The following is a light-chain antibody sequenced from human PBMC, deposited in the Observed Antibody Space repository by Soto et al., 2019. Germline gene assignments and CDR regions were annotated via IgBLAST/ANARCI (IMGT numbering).Light chain of an antibody. Sequence: DIQMNQSPSTLSASVGDRVTITCRASQSISGCLAWYQQKPGKAPNLLISDDSSLESGVPSRFSGSGSGTESTLTISGMQPDDFAAYYCQQYSSYSAFGQGNKLEIK. CDR3: QQYSSYSA. CDR2: DDS. J-gene: IGKJ2*01. V-gene: IGKV1-5*01. CDR1: QSISGC.